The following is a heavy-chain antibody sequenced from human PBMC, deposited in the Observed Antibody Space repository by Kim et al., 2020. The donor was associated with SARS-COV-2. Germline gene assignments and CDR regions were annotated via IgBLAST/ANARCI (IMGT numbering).Heavy chain of an antibody. CDR1: GLTFSSYE. CDR2: ISGSGDST. CDR3: AQSASGVGLDY. V-gene: IGHV3-23*01. J-gene: IGHJ4*02. Sequence: GGSLRLSCAASGLTFSSYEMSWVRQAPGKGLEWVSGISGSGDSTHNADSVKGRFTISRDNSKNTLFLQMNSLRAGDTAVYYCAQSASGVGLDYWGQGTLVTVSS. D-gene: IGHD3-10*01.